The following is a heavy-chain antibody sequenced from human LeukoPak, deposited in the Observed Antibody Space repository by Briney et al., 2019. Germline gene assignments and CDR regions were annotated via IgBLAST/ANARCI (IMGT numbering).Heavy chain of an antibody. CDR1: GFTFSSYS. D-gene: IGHD6-13*01. V-gene: IGHV3-21*01. CDR3: VPGYSRPGTQIPRVFDY. J-gene: IGHJ4*02. Sequence: GGSLRLSCAASGFTFSSYSMNWVRQAPGKGLEWVSSISSSSSYIYYADSVKGRFTISRDNAKNSLYLQMNSLRAEDTAVYYCVPGYSRPGTQIPRVFDYWGQGTLVTVSS. CDR2: ISSSSSYI.